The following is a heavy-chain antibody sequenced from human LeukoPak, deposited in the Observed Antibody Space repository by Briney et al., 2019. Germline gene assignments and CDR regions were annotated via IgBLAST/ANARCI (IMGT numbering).Heavy chain of an antibody. V-gene: IGHV3-49*04. CDR2: IRSKASGGAI. D-gene: IGHD1-14*01. J-gene: IGHJ4*02. CDR1: GFNFGNYA. Sequence: SGGSLRLSCTASGFNFGNYAMSRVRQAPGKGLEWLGFIRSKASGGAIEYDPSVDGRFTISRDDSKSIAYLQMTSLKTKDTATYFCTREVDGMSAYWGQGTLVTVSS. CDR3: TREVDGMSAY.